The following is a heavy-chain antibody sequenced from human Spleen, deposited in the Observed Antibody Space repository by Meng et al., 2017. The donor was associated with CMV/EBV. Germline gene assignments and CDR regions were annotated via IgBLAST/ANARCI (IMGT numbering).Heavy chain of an antibody. CDR1: GFTFSSYA. D-gene: IGHD5-12*01. Sequence: GGSLRLSCAASGFTFSSYAMTWVRQAPGKGLEWVSYISSSGSTIYYADSVKGRFTISRDNAKNSLYLQMNSLRAEDTAVYYCARRLHPAPDPYFDYWGQGTLVTVSS. CDR3: ARRLHPAPDPYFDY. V-gene: IGHV3-48*03. CDR2: ISSSGSTI. J-gene: IGHJ4*02.